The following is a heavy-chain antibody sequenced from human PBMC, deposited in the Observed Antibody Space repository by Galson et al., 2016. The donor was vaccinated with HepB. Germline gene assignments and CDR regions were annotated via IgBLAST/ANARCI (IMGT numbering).Heavy chain of an antibody. D-gene: IGHD5-24*01. CDR2: ISKTGDTT. V-gene: IGHV3-30-3*01. Sequence: SLRLSCAASGFTFSDWDFHWVRQAPGKGLDWVAVISKTGDTTFYGDSVKGRFTISRDNSKNTVDLQIHSLRSEDAAVYYCAIAPLEMATIQRGYFDYWGQGTLVTVSS. CDR1: GFTFSDWD. J-gene: IGHJ4*02. CDR3: AIAPLEMATIQRGYFDY.